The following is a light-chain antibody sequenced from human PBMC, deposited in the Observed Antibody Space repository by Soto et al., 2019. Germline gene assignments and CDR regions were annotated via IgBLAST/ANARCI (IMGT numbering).Light chain of an antibody. CDR1: SGDVGSYNL. V-gene: IGLV2-23*02. Sequence: QSALTQPASVSGSPGQSITIPCTGTSGDVGSYNLVSWYQQHPGKAPKLLIYEVTERPSGVSNRFSGPKSGSTASLTISGLQPDDEADYYCCSYAGNSEVFGTGTKLTVL. CDR2: EVT. J-gene: IGLJ1*01. CDR3: CSYAGNSEV.